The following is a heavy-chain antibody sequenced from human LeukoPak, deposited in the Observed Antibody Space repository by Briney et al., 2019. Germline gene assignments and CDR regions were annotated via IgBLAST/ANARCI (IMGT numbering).Heavy chain of an antibody. Sequence: NPSETLSLTCTVSGGSISSGSYYWSWIRQPAGKGLEWIVRIYTSGSTNYNPSLKSRFTISVDTSKNQFSLKLSSVTAADTAVYYCARGYYDFWSGFDYWGQGTLVTVSS. J-gene: IGHJ4*02. CDR3: ARGYYDFWSGFDY. CDR2: IYTSGST. CDR1: GGSISSGSYY. D-gene: IGHD3-3*01. V-gene: IGHV4-61*02.